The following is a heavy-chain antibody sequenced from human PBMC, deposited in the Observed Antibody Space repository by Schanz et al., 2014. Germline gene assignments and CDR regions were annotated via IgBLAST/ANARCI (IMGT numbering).Heavy chain of an antibody. CDR2: IWYDGNNK. D-gene: IGHD2-2*01. CDR3: ARDLSSLIQGDV. Sequence: QVQLVESGGGLVKPGGSLRLSCAASGFTFSDYYMSWVRQAPGKGLEWVAIIWYDGNNKKYADSVKGRFTISRDNPKKALYLQMNSLRAEDTAVYFCARDLSSLIQGDVWGKGTTVTVSS. J-gene: IGHJ6*04. CDR1: GFTFSDYY. V-gene: IGHV3-33*08.